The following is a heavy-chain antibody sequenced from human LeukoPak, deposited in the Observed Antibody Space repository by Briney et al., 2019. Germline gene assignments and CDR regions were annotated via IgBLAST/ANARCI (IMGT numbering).Heavy chain of an antibody. CDR1: GGSISSNRNY. CDR3: ARRYGSGTSDI. D-gene: IGHD3-10*01. J-gene: IGHJ3*02. V-gene: IGHV4-39*07. CDR2: IYYSGST. Sequence: PSETLSLTCTVSGGSISSNRNYWGWIRQPPGKGLEWIGNIYYSGSTYYNPSLKSRVTISVDMSKNQFSLKLSSVTAADTAVYYCARRYGSGTSDIWGQGTMVTVSS.